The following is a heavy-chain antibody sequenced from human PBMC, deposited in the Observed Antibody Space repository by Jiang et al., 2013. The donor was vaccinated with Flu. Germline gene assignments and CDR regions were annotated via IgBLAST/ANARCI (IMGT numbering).Heavy chain of an antibody. CDR3: ARAGPEYDYSNWFDP. V-gene: IGHV1-46*03. CDR1: GYTFTSYY. J-gene: IGHJ5*02. CDR2: INPSGGST. D-gene: IGHD4-11*01. Sequence: VQLVESGAEVKKPGASVKVSCKASGYTFTSYYMHWVRQAPGQGLEWMGIINPSGGSTSYAQKFQGRVTMTRDTSTSTVYMELSSLRSEDTAVYYCARAGPEYDYSNWFDPGAREPWSPSPQ.